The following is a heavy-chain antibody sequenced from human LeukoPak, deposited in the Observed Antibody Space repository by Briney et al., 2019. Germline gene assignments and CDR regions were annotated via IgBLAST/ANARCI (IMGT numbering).Heavy chain of an antibody. J-gene: IGHJ4*02. CDR2: IYYSGST. V-gene: IGHV4-59*01. CDR3: ARAPQYYYGSGSRGGFDY. CDR1: GGSISSYY. D-gene: IGHD3-10*01. Sequence: SETLSLTCTVSGGSISSYYWSWIRQPPGKGLEWIGYIYYSGSTNYNPSLKSRVTISVDTSKSQFSLKLSSVTAADTAVYYCARAPQYYYGSGSRGGFDYWGQGTLVTVSS.